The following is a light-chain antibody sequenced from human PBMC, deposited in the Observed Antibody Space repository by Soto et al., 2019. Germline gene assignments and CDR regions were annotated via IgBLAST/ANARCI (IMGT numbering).Light chain of an antibody. CDR1: QSVSSD. V-gene: IGKV3-15*01. J-gene: IGKJ1*01. Sequence: EIVMTQSPATLSLSPGERATLSCRASQSVSSDLAWYQQKPGQAPRLLIYGASTRATGIPARFSGSGSGTEFTLTIRSLQSEDFALYYCQQYNNWPPWTFGQGTKVEIK. CDR3: QQYNNWPPWT. CDR2: GAS.